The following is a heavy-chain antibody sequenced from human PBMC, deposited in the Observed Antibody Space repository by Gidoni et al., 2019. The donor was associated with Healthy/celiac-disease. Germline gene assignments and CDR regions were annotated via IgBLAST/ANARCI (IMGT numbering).Heavy chain of an antibody. D-gene: IGHD3-3*01. CDR1: RFTFSSYA. CDR2: ISGRGGST. CDR3: ATNPPFPRAYYDFGSGYPSYYMDV. J-gene: IGHJ6*03. Sequence: EVQLLESGGCLVQPGGSLRLSFASSRFTFSSYAMSWVRQAPGKGLEWVSGISGRGGSTYYADSGKGRFTIYRDNSKNTLYLQMNSRRAEDTAVYYCATNPPFPRAYYDFGSGYPSYYMDVWGKGTTVTVSS. V-gene: IGHV3-23*01.